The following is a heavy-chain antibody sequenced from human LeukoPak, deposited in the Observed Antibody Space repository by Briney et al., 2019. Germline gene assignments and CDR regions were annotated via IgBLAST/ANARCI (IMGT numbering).Heavy chain of an antibody. J-gene: IGHJ5*02. D-gene: IGHD2-15*01. CDR3: AREVGLGYCSGGSCYSFDNWFDP. CDR1: GYTFTGYY. CDR2: INPNSGGT. V-gene: IGHV1-2*02. Sequence: GASVKVSCKASGYTFTGYYMHWVRQAPGQGLEWMGWINPNSGGTNYAQKFQGRVTMTRDTSISTAYMELSSLRSEDTAVYYCAREVGLGYCSGGSCYSFDNWFDPWGQGTLVTVSS.